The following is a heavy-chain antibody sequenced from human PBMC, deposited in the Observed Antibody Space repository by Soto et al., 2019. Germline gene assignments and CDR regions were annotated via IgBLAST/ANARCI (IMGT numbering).Heavy chain of an antibody. CDR2: ITGNGDTT. CDR1: GFTFINTG. Sequence: GGSLRLSCAGSGFTFINTGMSWVRQAPGQGLEWVSAITGNGDTTYYADSVKGRFTISRDNSKSTLYLRMNSLRAEDTAVYYCAKIDGYFDYCRQRPLVTVSS. J-gene: IGHJ4*02. D-gene: IGHD3-22*01. V-gene: IGHV3-23*01. CDR3: AKIDGYFDY.